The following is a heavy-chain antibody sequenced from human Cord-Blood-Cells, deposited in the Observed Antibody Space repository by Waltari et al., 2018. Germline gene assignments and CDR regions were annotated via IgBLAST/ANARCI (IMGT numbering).Heavy chain of an antibody. CDR2: INAGNGIT. V-gene: IGHV1-3*01. CDR1: GYTFTSYA. D-gene: IGHD3-16*01. Sequence: QVQLVQSGAEVKKPGASVKVSCKASGYTFTSYAMHWVRQAPGQRLEWMGWINAGNGITKYSQKFQGRVTITRDTSASTAYMELSSLRSEDTAVYYCARALDGPSYEFDYWGQGTLVTVSS. CDR3: ARALDGPSYEFDY. J-gene: IGHJ4*02.